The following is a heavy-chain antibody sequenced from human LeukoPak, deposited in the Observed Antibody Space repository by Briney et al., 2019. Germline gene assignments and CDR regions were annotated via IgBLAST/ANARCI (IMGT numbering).Heavy chain of an antibody. J-gene: IGHJ4*02. D-gene: IGHD6-13*01. CDR2: IYYSGST. V-gene: IGHV4-59*01. Sequence: SETLSLTCTVFGGSISSYYWSCIRRPPGQGLEWIGYIYYSGSTNYHPSLKSRVTISVDTSKNQFSLKLSSVTAADTAVYYCARSVAALDYFDYWGQGTLVTVSS. CDR1: GGSISSYY. CDR3: ARSVAALDYFDY.